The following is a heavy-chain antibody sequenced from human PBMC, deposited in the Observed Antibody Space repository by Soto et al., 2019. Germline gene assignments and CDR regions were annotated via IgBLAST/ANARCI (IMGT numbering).Heavy chain of an antibody. CDR1: GYTFFTYD. CDR2: ISNYSGDT. Sequence: QVHLVQSGVEVKTPGASVKVSCQASGYTFFTYDISWVRQAPGQGLEWMGWISNYSGDTKYAQKFQARVTMTTDTSTTTAYLQLRRLRSDDTAVYYCARHHGPTTSENWFDPWGQGTLVTVSS. J-gene: IGHJ5*02. D-gene: IGHD5-12*01. CDR3: ARHHGPTTSENWFDP. V-gene: IGHV1-18*01.